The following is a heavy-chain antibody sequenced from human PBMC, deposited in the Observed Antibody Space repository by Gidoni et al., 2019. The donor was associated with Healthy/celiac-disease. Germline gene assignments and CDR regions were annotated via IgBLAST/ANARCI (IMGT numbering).Heavy chain of an antibody. Sequence: EVQLVESGGGLVQPGGSLSLSGAASGFTWDDYAMHWVRQAPGKGLDGVSGISWNSVSIGYADSVKGRFTISRDNAKNSLSLQMTSLSSEDTALYYCAKDIHGPGAYYFDYWGQGTLVTVSS. D-gene: IGHD3-10*01. V-gene: IGHV3-9*01. J-gene: IGHJ4*02. CDR2: ISWNSVSI. CDR1: GFTWDDYA. CDR3: AKDIHGPGAYYFDY.